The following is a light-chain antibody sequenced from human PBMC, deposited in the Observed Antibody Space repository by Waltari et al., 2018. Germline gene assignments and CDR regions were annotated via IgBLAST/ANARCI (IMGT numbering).Light chain of an antibody. CDR2: ATS. Sequence: DIQMTQSPSSLSASVGDRVTITCRASQSISNNLNWYQQKPGKAPKLLIYATSVLQSGVPSRFSGRGSGTDFTLTINSLQAEDVAVYYCQQYFSTPSTFGPGTKVDIK. V-gene: IGKV1-39*01. CDR3: QQYFSTPST. J-gene: IGKJ3*01. CDR1: QSISNN.